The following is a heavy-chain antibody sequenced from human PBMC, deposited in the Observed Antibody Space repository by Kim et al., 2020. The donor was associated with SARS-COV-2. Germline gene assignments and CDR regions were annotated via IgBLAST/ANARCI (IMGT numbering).Heavy chain of an antibody. J-gene: IGHJ6*02. Sequence: RFTISRDNAKNSLYLQMNSLRAEDTAVYYCARGVLRYFDWLSDYYYGMDVWGQGTTVTVSS. V-gene: IGHV3-11*06. D-gene: IGHD3-9*01. CDR3: ARGVLRYFDWLSDYYYGMDV.